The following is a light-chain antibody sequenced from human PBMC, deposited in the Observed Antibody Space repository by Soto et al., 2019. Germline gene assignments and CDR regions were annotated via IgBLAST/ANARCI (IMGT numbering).Light chain of an antibody. V-gene: IGKV1-12*01. CDR3: QQANSFPLT. CDR2: TGS. CDR1: QGISNW. J-gene: IGKJ4*01. Sequence: DIQMTQSPSSVSASVGDRVSITCRASQGISNWLAWYQQKPGRAPKLLIYTGSSLQSGVPSRFSGTGSGTDFTLTISSLQAEDVATYYCQQANSFPLTCGGGTKVEIK.